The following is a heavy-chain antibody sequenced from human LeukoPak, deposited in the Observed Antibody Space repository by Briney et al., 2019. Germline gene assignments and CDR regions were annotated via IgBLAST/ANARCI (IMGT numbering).Heavy chain of an antibody. CDR1: GGSISSGDYY. CDR2: IYYSGST. Sequence: SETLSLTCTVSGGSISSGDYYWSWIRQPPGKGLEWIGYIYYSGSTYYNPSLKSRVTISVDTSKNQFSLKLSSVTAADTAVYYCARVSGDFWSGYYQADYWGQGTLVTASS. D-gene: IGHD3-3*01. V-gene: IGHV4-30-4*08. CDR3: ARVSGDFWSGYYQADY. J-gene: IGHJ4*02.